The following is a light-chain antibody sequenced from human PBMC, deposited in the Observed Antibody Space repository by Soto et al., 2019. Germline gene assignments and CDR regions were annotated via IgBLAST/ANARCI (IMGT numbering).Light chain of an antibody. Sequence: DIQMTRSPSSVSASVGDSVTITCRASQGISIWLAWFQQKPGEAPKLLIYAASSLQSGVPSRFSGSGSGTDFTLTISSLQPEDFATYYCQQANSFPITFGQGTRLEIK. V-gene: IGKV1D-12*01. J-gene: IGKJ5*01. CDR3: QQANSFPIT. CDR2: AAS. CDR1: QGISIW.